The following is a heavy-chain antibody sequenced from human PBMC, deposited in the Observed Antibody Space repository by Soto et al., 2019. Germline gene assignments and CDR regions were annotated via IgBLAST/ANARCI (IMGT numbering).Heavy chain of an antibody. D-gene: IGHD5-18*01. J-gene: IGHJ4*02. CDR2: ITYNGDNT. Sequence: GGSLRLSCAASGFTFSSYAMTWVRQAPGKGLEWVSVITYNGDNTCCADSVKGRFTISRDNSKDTVHLQMNSLRAEDTAVYYCARYIRGPTVFYFDFWGPGVLVTVS. V-gene: IGHV3-23*01. CDR3: ARYIRGPTVFYFDF. CDR1: GFTFSSYA.